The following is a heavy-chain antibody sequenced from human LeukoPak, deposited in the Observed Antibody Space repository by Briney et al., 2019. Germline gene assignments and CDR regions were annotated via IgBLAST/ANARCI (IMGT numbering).Heavy chain of an antibody. J-gene: IGHJ4*02. V-gene: IGHV3-23*01. CDR3: TRAPRGGYYFDY. CDR1: GFTFSSYA. D-gene: IGHD3-3*01. CDR2: ISGSGGST. Sequence: GGSLRLSCAASGFTFSSYAMSWVRQAPGKGLEWVSAISGSGGSTYYADSVKGRFTISRDNSKNTLYLQMNSLRAEDTAVYYCTRAPRGGYYFDYWGQGTLVTVSS.